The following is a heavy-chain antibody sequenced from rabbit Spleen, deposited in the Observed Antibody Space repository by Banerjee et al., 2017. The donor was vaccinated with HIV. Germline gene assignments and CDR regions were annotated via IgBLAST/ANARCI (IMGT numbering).Heavy chain of an antibody. CDR3: ARDLVAVIGWNFNL. V-gene: IGHV1S40*01. CDR1: GFSFSGDYY. D-gene: IGHD1-1*01. J-gene: IGHJ4*01. Sequence: QSLEESGGDLVKPGASLTLTCTVSGFSFSGDYYMCWVRQAPGKGLEWIACIYAYTGKSVYASWAKGRFIMSRTSSTTVTLQMTSLTAADTATYFCARDLVAVIGWNFNLWGPGTLVTVS. CDR2: IYAYTGKS.